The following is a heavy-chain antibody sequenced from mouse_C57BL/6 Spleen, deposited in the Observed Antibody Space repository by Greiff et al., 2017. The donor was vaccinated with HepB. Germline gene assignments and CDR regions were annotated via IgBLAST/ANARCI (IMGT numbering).Heavy chain of an antibody. CDR2: IYPRSGNT. V-gene: IGHV1-81*01. CDR1: GYTFTSYG. J-gene: IGHJ4*01. D-gene: IGHD4-1*01. Sequence: VQLQESGAELARPGASVKLSCKASGYTFTSYGISWVKQRTGQGLEWIGEIYPRSGNTYYNEKFKGKATLTADKSSSTAYMELLSLTSEDSAVYFCASRLGREDAMDYWGQGTSVTVSS. CDR3: ASRLGREDAMDY.